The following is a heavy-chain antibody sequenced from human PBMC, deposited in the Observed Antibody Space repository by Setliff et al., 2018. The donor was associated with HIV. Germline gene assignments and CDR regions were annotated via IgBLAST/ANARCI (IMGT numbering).Heavy chain of an antibody. CDR2: ISGSGGST. D-gene: IGHD3-9*01. CDR1: GFTLSSYA. Sequence: PGGSLRLSCEASGFTLSSYAMSWVRQAPGKGLEWVSAISGSGGSTYYADSVRGRFTISGVDAKNSLYLEMSSLRVEDTAVYYCTRGLQYSFDLWGQGTMVTVSS. CDR3: TRGLQYSFDL. V-gene: IGHV3-23*01. J-gene: IGHJ3*01.